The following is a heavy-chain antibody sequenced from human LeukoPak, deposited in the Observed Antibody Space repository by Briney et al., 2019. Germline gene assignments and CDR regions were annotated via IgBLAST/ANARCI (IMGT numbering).Heavy chain of an antibody. CDR1: GFTFSSYW. CDR3: ARGGQLLAN. V-gene: IGHV3-74*01. D-gene: IGHD6-19*01. CDR2: INSDGSIT. J-gene: IGHJ4*02. Sequence: PGGSLRLSCAASGFTFSSYWMHWVRRAPGKGLVWFSRINSDGSITTYADSVKGRFTISRDNAKNTLYLQMNSLRAEDTAVYYCARGGQLLANWGQGTLVTVSS.